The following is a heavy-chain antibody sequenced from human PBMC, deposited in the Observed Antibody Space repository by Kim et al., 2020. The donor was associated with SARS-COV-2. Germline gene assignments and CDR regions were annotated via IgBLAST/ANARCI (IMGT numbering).Heavy chain of an antibody. CDR3: ARGHGGDYSFEHDY. V-gene: IGHV1-69*13. Sequence: SVKVSCKASGGTFSSYAISWVRQAPGQGLEWMGGIIPIFGPANYAQKFQGRVTITADESTSAAYMELSSLRSEDTAVYYCARGHGGDYSFEHDYWGQGTLVTVSS. J-gene: IGHJ4*02. D-gene: IGHD4-17*01. CDR1: GGTFSSYA. CDR2: IIPIFGPA.